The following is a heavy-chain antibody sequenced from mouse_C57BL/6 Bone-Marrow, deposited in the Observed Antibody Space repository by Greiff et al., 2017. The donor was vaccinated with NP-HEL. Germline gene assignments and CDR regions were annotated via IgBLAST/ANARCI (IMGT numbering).Heavy chain of an antibody. CDR3: ARSYYYGSEDYYAMDY. J-gene: IGHJ4*01. V-gene: IGHV1-75*01. CDR1: GYTFTDYY. D-gene: IGHD1-1*01. CDR2: IFPGSGST. Sequence: QVQLQQSGPELVKPGASVKISCKASGYTFTDYYINWVKQTPGQGLEWIGWIFPGSGSTYYNEKFKGKATLTVDKSSSTAYMLLSSLTSEDSAVYFCARSYYYGSEDYYAMDYWGQGTSVTVSS.